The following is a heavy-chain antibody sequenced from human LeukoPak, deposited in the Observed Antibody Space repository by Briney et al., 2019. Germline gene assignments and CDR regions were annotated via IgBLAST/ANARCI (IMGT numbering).Heavy chain of an antibody. CDR1: GGSISRGSYY. CDR2: IYTSGST. V-gene: IGHV4-61*02. Sequence: PSETLSLTCTVSGGSISRGSYYWSWIRQPAGKGLEWVGRIYTSGSTNYNPSLKSRVTISVDTSKNQFSLKLSSVTAADTAVYYCAREGIAAAGTLFCWGQGTLVTVSS. D-gene: IGHD6-13*01. J-gene: IGHJ4*02. CDR3: AREGIAAAGTLFC.